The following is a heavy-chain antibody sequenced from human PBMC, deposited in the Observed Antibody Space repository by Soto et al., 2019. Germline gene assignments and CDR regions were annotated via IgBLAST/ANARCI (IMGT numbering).Heavy chain of an antibody. J-gene: IGHJ6*02. Sequence: PSETLSLTCAVSSGSIRSSNWWSWVRQSPGKGLEWIGEIFHNGNTYYNPSLNSRVTISVGTSKNQFSLNPMSLTAADTAVYSCARRTWGMDVWGQGTTVTVSS. V-gene: IGHV4-4*02. CDR2: IFHNGNT. D-gene: IGHD2-8*01. CDR1: SGSIRSSNW. CDR3: ARRTWGMDV.